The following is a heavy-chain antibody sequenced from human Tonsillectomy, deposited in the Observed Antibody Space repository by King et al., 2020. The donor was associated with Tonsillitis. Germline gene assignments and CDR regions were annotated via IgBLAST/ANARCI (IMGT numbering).Heavy chain of an antibody. CDR1: GYSFTSYW. V-gene: IGHV5-51*01. CDR3: ARLKKLYAAEAAAGY. J-gene: IGHJ4*02. CDR2: IYPGDSDT. Sequence: QLVQSGAEVKKPGESLKISCKGSGYSFTSYWIGWVRQMPGKGLEWMGIIYPGDSDTRYTPSFQGQVTMSVDKSFSTAYLQWSSLKASDTAMYYCARLKKLYAAEAAAGYWGQGTLLTVSS. D-gene: IGHD6-13*01.